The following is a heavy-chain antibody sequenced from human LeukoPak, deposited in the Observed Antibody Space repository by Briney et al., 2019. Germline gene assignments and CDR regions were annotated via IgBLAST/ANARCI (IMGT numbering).Heavy chain of an antibody. CDR3: ARRPIGHILRYFDWPYGMDV. V-gene: IGHV1-3*01. Sequence: ASVKVSCKASGYTFTSYAMHWVRQAPGQRLEWMGWINAGNGNTKYSQKFQGRVTITRDTSASTAYMELSSLRSEDTAVYYCARRPIGHILRYFDWPYGMDVWGQGTTVTVSS. CDR1: GYTFTSYA. CDR2: INAGNGNT. J-gene: IGHJ6*02. D-gene: IGHD3-9*01.